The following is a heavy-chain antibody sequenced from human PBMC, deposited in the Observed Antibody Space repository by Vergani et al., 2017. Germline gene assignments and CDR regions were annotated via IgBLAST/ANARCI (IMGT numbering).Heavy chain of an antibody. CDR3: ARDLRLLYNRFDP. J-gene: IGHJ5*02. CDR2: TWYDGNNK. Sequence: QVQLVESGGGVVQPGRSLRLSCAASGFTFNQYGMHWVRQAPGKGLEWVAVTWYDGNNKQYADSVKGRFTISRDNSKNTMYLQMNSLRDEDTGVYYCARDLRLLYNRFDPWGQGTLVTGSS. CDR1: GFTFNQYG. V-gene: IGHV3-33*01. D-gene: IGHD1-14*01.